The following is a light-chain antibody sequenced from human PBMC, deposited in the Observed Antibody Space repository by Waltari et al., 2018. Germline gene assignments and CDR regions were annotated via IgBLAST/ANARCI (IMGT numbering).Light chain of an antibody. V-gene: IGLV2-11*01. J-gene: IGLJ1*01. CDR1: SRYVGGCSS. Sequence: QSCPTPPCPGSGFPGQSVPNLCPGTSRYVGGCSSVPWYQQHPGKAPKLLIYDVNKRPSGVPDRFSGSKSGNTASLTISGLQTDDEADYYFCSYAGSVTFVFGTGTTVTVL. CDR2: DVN. CDR3: CSYAGSVTFV.